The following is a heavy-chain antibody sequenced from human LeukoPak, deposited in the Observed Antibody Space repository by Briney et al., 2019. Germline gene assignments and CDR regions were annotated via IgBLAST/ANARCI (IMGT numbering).Heavy chain of an antibody. CDR2: ISGSGGST. D-gene: IGHD4-11*01. Sequence: GGSLRLSCAASGFTFSNYAVSWVRQAPGKGLEWVSTISGSGGSTYYPGSVKGRFTISRDKSKNTVYLQMNSLRAEDAAVYYCARRGDYRNFDYWGQGTLVTVSS. CDR1: GFTFSNYA. CDR3: ARRGDYRNFDY. V-gene: IGHV3-23*01. J-gene: IGHJ4*02.